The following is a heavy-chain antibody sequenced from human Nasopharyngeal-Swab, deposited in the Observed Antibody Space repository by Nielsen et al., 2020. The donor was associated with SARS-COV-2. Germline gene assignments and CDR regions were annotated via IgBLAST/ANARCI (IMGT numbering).Heavy chain of an antibody. J-gene: IGHJ6*03. CDR2: IYYSAST. CDR3: ARVSRYYYMDV. Sequence: WIRQPPGKGLEWIGYIYYSASTYYDPSLKSRVTISVDTSKNQFSLKLSSVTAADTAVYYCARVSRYYYMDVWGKGTTVTVSS. V-gene: IGHV4-31*02.